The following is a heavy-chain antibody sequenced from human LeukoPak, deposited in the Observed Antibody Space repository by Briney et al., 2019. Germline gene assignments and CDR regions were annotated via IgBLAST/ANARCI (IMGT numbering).Heavy chain of an antibody. Sequence: SETLSLTCTVSGGSISPYYWSWIRQPPGKGLEWIGYNYYSGSTYYNPSLKSRVTISVDTSKNQFSLKLSSVTAADTAVYYCARYYYDTSGYPHYFDYWGQGTLVTVSS. J-gene: IGHJ4*02. CDR1: GGSISPYY. D-gene: IGHD3-22*01. V-gene: IGHV4-59*08. CDR3: ARYYYDTSGYPHYFDY. CDR2: NYYSGST.